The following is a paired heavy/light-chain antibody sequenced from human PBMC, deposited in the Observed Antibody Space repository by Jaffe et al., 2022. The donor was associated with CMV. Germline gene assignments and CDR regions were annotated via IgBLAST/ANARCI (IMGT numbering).Light chain of an antibody. CDR1: QSLINNF. J-gene: IGKJ1*01. V-gene: IGKV3-20*01. Sequence: EIVLTQSPGTLSLSPGETATLSCRASQSLINNFIAWYQQKGGQTPRLLISGGSTRATGIPDRFSGSGSGTDFMLTISRLEPEDFAVYFCHQYERSPWTFAHGTKVEMK. CDR2: GGS. CDR3: HQYERSPWT.
Heavy chain of an antibody. CDR2: ISKSGTTI. D-gene: IGHD3-3*01. J-gene: IGHJ1*01. V-gene: IGHV3-11*01. CDR3: GRARVFLYTGDWFKFTEYFQD. Sequence: QVQLVESGGGLVKPGGSLRLSCTVSGFNFNDYYMGWIRQAPGKGLEWVSYISKSGTTIFYADSVEGRFTISRDNDKNSVYLHLNSLRPEDTAMYYCGRARVFLYTGDWFKFTEYFQDWGPGTLVTVSS. CDR1: GFNFNDYY.